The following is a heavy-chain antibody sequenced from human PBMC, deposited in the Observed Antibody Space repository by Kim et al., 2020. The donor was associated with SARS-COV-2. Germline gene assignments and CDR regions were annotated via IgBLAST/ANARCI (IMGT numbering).Heavy chain of an antibody. D-gene: IGHD6-13*01. CDR2: T. V-gene: IGHV1-18*01. Sequence: TNYAQKLQGRVTMTTDTTTSTAYMELRSLRSDDTAVYYCAREGPAAGLDYWGQGTLVTVSS. J-gene: IGHJ4*02. CDR3: AREGPAAGLDY.